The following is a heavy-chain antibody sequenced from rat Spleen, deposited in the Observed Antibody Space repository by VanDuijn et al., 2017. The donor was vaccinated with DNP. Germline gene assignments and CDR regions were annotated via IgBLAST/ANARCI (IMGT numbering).Heavy chain of an antibody. V-gene: IGHV5-25*01. D-gene: IGHD1-12*01. CDR2: INIGNGRT. CDR3: ARPSYYDNYWYFDF. CDR1: GFTFTKSY. Sequence: EVQLVESGGGLVQPGRSMKVSCAASGFTFTKSYMAWVRQSPTKGLEWVASINIGNGRTYYRDSVKGRFTISRDNAKSTLYLQMDSLRPEETATYYCARPSYYDNYWYFDFWGPGTMVTVSS. J-gene: IGHJ1*01.